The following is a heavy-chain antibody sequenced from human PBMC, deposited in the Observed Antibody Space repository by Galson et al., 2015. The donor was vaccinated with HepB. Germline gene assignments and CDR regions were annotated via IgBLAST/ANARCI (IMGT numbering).Heavy chain of an antibody. CDR2: LDPEDGEI. V-gene: IGHV1-24*01. Sequence: SVKVSCKVSGYTLTELPMYWVRQAPEKGLEWMGGLDPEDGEIVYAQKFRGRLTMTEDTSTDTAYMELSSLKSEDTAVYYCATRINSHTDYIWGSFRRLQGGTGLDYWGQGTLVTVSS. CDR3: ATRINSHTDYIWGSFRRLQGGTGLDY. J-gene: IGHJ4*02. D-gene: IGHD3-16*02. CDR1: GYTLTELP.